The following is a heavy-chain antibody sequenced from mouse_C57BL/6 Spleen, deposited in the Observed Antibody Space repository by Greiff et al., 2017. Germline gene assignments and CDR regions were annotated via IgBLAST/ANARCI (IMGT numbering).Heavy chain of an antibody. J-gene: IGHJ3*01. CDR1: GFTFNTYA. Sequence: EVQLVESGGGLVQPKGSLKLSCAASGFTFNTYAMHWVRQAPGKGLEWVARIRSKSSNYAKYYADSVKDRITISRDDSQSMLYLQKNNLKTEDTAVYYCVRGGIDSNYAWFAYWGQGTLVTVSA. D-gene: IGHD2-5*01. V-gene: IGHV10-3*01. CDR2: IRSKSSNYAK. CDR3: VRGGIDSNYAWFAY.